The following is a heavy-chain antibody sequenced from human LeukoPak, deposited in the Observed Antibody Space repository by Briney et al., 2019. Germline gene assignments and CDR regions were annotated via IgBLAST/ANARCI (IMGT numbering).Heavy chain of an antibody. CDR1: GGSISSSSYY. V-gene: IGHV4-39*01. J-gene: IGHJ4*02. CDR2: IYYSGGT. CDR3: ARLINWEFDY. D-gene: IGHD1-1*01. Sequence: SETLSLTCTVSGGSISSSSYYWGWIRQPPGKGLEWIGSIYYSGGTYYNPSLKSRVTISVDTSKNQFSLKLSSVTAADTAVYYCARLINWEFDYWGQGTLVTVSS.